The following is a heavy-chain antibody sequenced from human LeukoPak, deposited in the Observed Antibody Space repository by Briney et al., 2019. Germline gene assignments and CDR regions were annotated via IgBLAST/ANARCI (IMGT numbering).Heavy chain of an antibody. CDR2: IKQDGSEI. D-gene: IGHD2-15*01. Sequence: PGGSLRLSCAASGFTLSTYWMSWVRQAPGKGLEWVANIKQDGSEIYYVDSVKGRFTISRDNAKNSLSLQMNSLRAEDTAVYYCARLSAVAATRYYYYGMDVWGQGTTVTVSS. J-gene: IGHJ6*02. CDR3: ARLSAVAATRYYYYGMDV. CDR1: GFTLSTYW. V-gene: IGHV3-7*03.